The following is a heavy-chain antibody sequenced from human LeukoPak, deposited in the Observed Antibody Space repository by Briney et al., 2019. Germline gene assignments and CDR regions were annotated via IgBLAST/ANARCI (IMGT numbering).Heavy chain of an antibody. CDR3: ARDLYDILTGYYRPGYMDV. CDR1: GYTFTSYG. Sequence: ASVKVSCKASGYTFTSYGISWVRQAPGQGLEWMGWISAYNGNTNYAQKLQGRVTMTTDTSTSTAYMELRSLRSDDTAVYYCARDLYDILTGYYRPGYMDVWGKGTTVTISS. V-gene: IGHV1-18*01. CDR2: ISAYNGNT. D-gene: IGHD3-9*01. J-gene: IGHJ6*03.